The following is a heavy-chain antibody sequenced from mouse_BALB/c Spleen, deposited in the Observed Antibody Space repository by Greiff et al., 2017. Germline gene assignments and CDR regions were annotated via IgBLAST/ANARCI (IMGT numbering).Heavy chain of an antibody. J-gene: IGHJ3*01. V-gene: IGHV2-9*02. D-gene: IGHD2-4*01. CDR3: AREDYDPAWFAY. CDR1: GFSLTSYG. Sequence: VKLMESGPGLVAPSQSLSITCTVSGFSLTSYGVHWVRQPPGKGLEWLGVIWAGGSTNYNSALMSRLSISKDNSKSQVFLKMNSLQTDDTAMYYCAREDYDPAWFAYWGQGTLVTVSA. CDR2: IWAGGST.